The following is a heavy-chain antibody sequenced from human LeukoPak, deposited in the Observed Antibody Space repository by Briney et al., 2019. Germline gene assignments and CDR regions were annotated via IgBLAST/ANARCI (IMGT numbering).Heavy chain of an antibody. CDR3: ARGLGYSSSWGDFDY. Sequence: SETLSLTCTVSGGSISSYYWSWIRQPPGKGLEWIGRIYTSGSTNYNPPLKSRVTISVDTSKNQFSLKLSSVTAADTAVYYCARGLGYSSSWGDFDYWGQGTLVTVSS. V-gene: IGHV4-4*08. CDR1: GGSISSYY. CDR2: IYTSGST. D-gene: IGHD6-13*01. J-gene: IGHJ4*02.